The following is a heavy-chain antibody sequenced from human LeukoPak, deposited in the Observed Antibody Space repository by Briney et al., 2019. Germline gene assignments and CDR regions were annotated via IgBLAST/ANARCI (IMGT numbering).Heavy chain of an antibody. J-gene: IGHJ4*02. V-gene: IGHV5-51*01. CDR2: IYPGDSHT. D-gene: IGHD5-18*01. Sequence: GGSLKISCKGSGYSFTSYRIGWVRQMPGKGLEWMGTIYPGDSHTSYSPSFQGQVTISADKSINTAYLEWRSLKASDTAMYYCAKPVLDTYGLRWGQGTLVTVSS. CDR3: AKPVLDTYGLR. CDR1: GYSFTSYR.